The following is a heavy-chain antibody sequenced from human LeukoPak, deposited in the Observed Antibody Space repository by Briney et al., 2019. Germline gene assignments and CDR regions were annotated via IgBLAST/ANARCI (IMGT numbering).Heavy chain of an antibody. D-gene: IGHD3-22*01. Sequence: AGGSLRLSCAASGFTFSTYAMSWVRQAPGKGLEWVSAISGSGGSIHYADSVKGRFTISRDNSKNTLYLQMNSLRAEDTAVYYCARDGGAYDSSGYYVYFDYWGQGTLVTVSS. V-gene: IGHV3-23*01. CDR2: ISGSGGSI. CDR1: GFTFSTYA. J-gene: IGHJ4*02. CDR3: ARDGGAYDSSGYYVYFDY.